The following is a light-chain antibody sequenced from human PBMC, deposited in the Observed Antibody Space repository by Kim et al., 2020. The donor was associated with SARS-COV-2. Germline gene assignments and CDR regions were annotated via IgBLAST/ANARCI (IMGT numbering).Light chain of an antibody. CDR3: SSYAGSRV. V-gene: IGLV2-8*01. Sequence: QSALTQPPSASGSPGQSVTISCTGISSDVSGYKSVSWYQQHPGKAPKLIIYEVSKRPSGVPDRFSGSKSGNTASLSVSGLQAEDEADYYCSSYAGSRVFGGGTKLTVL. J-gene: IGLJ3*02. CDR2: EVS. CDR1: SSDVSGYKS.